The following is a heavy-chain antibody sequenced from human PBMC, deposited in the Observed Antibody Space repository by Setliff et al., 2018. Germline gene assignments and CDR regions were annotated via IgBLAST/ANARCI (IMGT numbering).Heavy chain of an antibody. V-gene: IGHV3-21*01. CDR2: ISRDTDYT. Sequence: GGSLRLSCAASGFSFNNYYMTWVRQAPGKGLEWISGISRDTDYTYYAESVKGRFTIFRDNAKNSVYLQMKSLRAEDTAVYYCARDRDGHFQLWGRGTLVTVSS. J-gene: IGHJ1*01. CDR1: GFSFNNYY. CDR3: ARDRDGHFQL.